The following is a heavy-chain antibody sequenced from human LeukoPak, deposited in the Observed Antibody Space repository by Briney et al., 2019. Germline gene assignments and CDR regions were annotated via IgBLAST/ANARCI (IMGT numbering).Heavy chain of an antibody. CDR2: INHSGST. V-gene: IGHV4-34*01. J-gene: IGHJ5*02. CDR1: GGSFSGYY. D-gene: IGHD2-8*01. CDR3: ARSGRKGYCTNGVCPRLYNWFDP. Sequence: SETLSLTCAVYGGSFSGYYWSWIRQPPGKGLEWIGEINHSGSTTYNPSLKSRVTISVDTSKNQFSLKLSSVTAADTAVYYCARSGRKGYCTNGVCPRLYNWFDPWGQGTLVTVSS.